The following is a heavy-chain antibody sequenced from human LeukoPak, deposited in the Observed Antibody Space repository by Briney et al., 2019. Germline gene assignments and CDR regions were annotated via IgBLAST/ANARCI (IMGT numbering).Heavy chain of an antibody. CDR3: ASQSSSSSTRAPDF. V-gene: IGHV3-48*01. CDR2: ISASGRTT. CDR1: GVPFNQYS. D-gene: IGHD6-6*01. Sequence: GGSLRLSCAASGVPFNQYSLNWVRQPPGKGLEWISYISASGRTTYYADSVKGRFTISRDHATLYLHMDTLRSEDTALYYCASQSSSSSTRAPDFWGLGNLVTVSS. J-gene: IGHJ4*02.